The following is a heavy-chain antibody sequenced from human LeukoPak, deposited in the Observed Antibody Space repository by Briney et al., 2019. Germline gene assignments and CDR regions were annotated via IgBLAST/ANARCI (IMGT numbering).Heavy chain of an antibody. V-gene: IGHV1-69*04. Sequence: SVKASCKASGGTFSSYAISWVRQAPGQGLEWMGRIIPILGIANYAQKFQGRVTITADKSTSTAYMELSSLRSEDTAVYYCARGPPSGLRLGELSANFDYWGQGTLVTVSS. CDR2: IIPILGIA. J-gene: IGHJ4*02. D-gene: IGHD3-16*02. CDR1: GGTFSSYA. CDR3: ARGPPSGLRLGELSANFDY.